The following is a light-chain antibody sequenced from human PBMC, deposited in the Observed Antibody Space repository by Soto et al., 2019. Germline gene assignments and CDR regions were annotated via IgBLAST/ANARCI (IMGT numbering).Light chain of an antibody. CDR3: QQLHSYPHT. V-gene: IGKV1-9*01. J-gene: IGKJ5*01. CDR2: GAS. CDR1: QAMNTY. Sequence: DIQWAQSPSIMSASVGDRVTISCRASQAMNTYIAWYQQRPGAAPKLLVYGASTLYTGVPSRFSGSESGAVFTLTISCLQPEDFATYYCQQLHSYPHTFCQVTRLEIK.